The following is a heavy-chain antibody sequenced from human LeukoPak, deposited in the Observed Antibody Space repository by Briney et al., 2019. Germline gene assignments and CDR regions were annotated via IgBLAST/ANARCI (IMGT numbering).Heavy chain of an antibody. CDR3: AMTADLATRKLRGLHYDY. CDR2: IYYSGST. J-gene: IGHJ4*02. V-gene: IGHV4-39*01. D-gene: IGHD4-17*01. Sequence: SETLSLTCTVSGGSISSSSYYWGWSRQPPGQGLWWVGSIYYSGSTYYNPSLKSRVTISVDTSKNQFSLKLSSVPAADTAVYYCAMTADLATRKLRGLHYDYWGQRTLVTVSS. CDR1: GGSISSSSYY.